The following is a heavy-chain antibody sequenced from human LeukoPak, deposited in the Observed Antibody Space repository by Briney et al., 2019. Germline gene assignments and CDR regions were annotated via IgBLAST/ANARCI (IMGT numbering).Heavy chain of an antibody. Sequence: PGGSLRLSCAASGFTFSSYGMNWVRQAPGKGLEWVSVITGGGGSTYYADSVKGRFTISRDNSKNTLYLQMNSLRAEDTAVYYCAREPYYYDSSGYYYVSSYFDYWGQGTLVTVSP. J-gene: IGHJ4*02. D-gene: IGHD3-22*01. CDR3: AREPYYYDSSGYYYVSSYFDY. CDR2: ITGGGGST. CDR1: GFTFSSYG. V-gene: IGHV3-23*01.